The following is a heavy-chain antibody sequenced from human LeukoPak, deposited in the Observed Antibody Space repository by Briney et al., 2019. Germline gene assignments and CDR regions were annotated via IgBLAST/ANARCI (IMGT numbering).Heavy chain of an antibody. CDR1: GFTFSKAW. D-gene: IGHD1-20*01. CDR3: STLTSRGLSDS. Sequence: GGSLRLSCAVSGFTFSKAWMSWVRQTPGKGLEWVGRILSNIDGGTTDYAAPVKGRFTISRDDSKNMLYLQMNSLKSEDTAVYYCSTLTSRGLSDSWGQGTLVTVSS. V-gene: IGHV3-15*01. CDR2: ILSNIDGGTT. J-gene: IGHJ4*02.